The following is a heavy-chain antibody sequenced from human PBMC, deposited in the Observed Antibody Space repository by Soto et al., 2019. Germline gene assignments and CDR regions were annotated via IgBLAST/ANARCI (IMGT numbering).Heavy chain of an antibody. Sequence: APVKVSCKASGYTFTSYGISWVRQAPGQGLEWMGWISAYNGNTNYAQKLQGRVTMTTVTATSTAYMELRSLTSDDTAVYYCARERSATPDYWGKGTLVTVS. J-gene: IGHJ4*02. D-gene: IGHD5-12*01. CDR3: ARERSATPDY. CDR1: GYTFTSYG. CDR2: ISAYNGNT. V-gene: IGHV1-18*04.